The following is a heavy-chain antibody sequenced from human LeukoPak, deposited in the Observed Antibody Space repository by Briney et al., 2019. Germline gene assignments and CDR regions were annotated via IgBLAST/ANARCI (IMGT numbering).Heavy chain of an antibody. J-gene: IGHJ6*02. Sequence: SETLSLTCAVYGGSFSGYYWSWIRQPPGKGLEWIGEINHSGSTNYNPSLKSRVTISVDTSKNQFSLKLSSVTAADTAVYYCARGPWYSSSWYGPRYYGMDAWGQGTTVTVSS. V-gene: IGHV4-34*01. CDR2: INHSGST. CDR1: GGSFSGYY. CDR3: ARGPWYSSSWYGPRYYGMDA. D-gene: IGHD6-13*01.